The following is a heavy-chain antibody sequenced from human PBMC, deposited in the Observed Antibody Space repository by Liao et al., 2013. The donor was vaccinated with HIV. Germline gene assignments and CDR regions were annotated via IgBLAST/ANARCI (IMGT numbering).Heavy chain of an antibody. Sequence: QLQLQESGPGLVKPSETLSLTCTVSGGSISISSYYWGWIRQPPGKGLEWIGSIYYSGSTYYNPSLKSRVTISVDTSKNQFSLKLSSVTAADTAVYYCARDRHDYGDYGVAFDYWGQGTLVTVSS. CDR1: GGSISISSYY. J-gene: IGHJ4*02. D-gene: IGHD4-17*01. V-gene: IGHV4-39*07. CDR3: ARDRHDYGDYGVAFDY. CDR2: IYYSGST.